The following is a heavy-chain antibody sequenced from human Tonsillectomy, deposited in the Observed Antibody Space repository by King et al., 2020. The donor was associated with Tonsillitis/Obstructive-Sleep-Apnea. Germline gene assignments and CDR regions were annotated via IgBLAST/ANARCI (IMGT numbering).Heavy chain of an antibody. Sequence: VQLQQWGAGLLKPSETLSLTCAVYGGSFSGYYWSWIRQPPGKGLEWIGEINHSGSTNYNPSLKSRVTISVDTSKNQFSLKLSSVTAADTAVYYCARARLRFYFIAVAGTGGWFDPWGQGTLVTVSS. CDR3: ARARLRFYFIAVAGTGGWFDP. D-gene: IGHD6-19*01. V-gene: IGHV4-34*01. CDR2: INHSGST. J-gene: IGHJ5*02. CDR1: GGSFSGYY.